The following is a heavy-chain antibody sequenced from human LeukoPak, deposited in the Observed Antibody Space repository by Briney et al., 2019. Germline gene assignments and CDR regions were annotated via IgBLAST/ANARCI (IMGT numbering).Heavy chain of an antibody. V-gene: IGHV5-51*01. CDR2: IYPGDSDT. CDR3: ARRDYDILTGYPFDY. J-gene: IGHJ4*02. D-gene: IGHD3-9*01. CDR1: GYSFTSYW. Sequence: GESLKISCKGSGYSFTSYWIGWVRQMPGKSLEWMGIIYPGDSDTRYSPSFQSQVTISADKSISTAYLQWSSLKASDTAMYYCARRDYDILTGYPFDYWGQGTLVTVSS.